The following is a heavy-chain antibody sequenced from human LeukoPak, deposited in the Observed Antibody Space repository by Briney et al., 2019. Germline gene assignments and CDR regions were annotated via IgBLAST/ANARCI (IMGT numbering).Heavy chain of an antibody. Sequence: SETLSLTCTVSGGSISSYYWGWIRQPPGKGLEWIGYIHYSGSTNYNPSLKSRVTISVDTSKNQFSLKLSSVTAADTAVYYCAREAISRSIDYWGQGTLVTVSS. CDR2: IHYSGST. J-gene: IGHJ4*02. D-gene: IGHD3-9*01. CDR3: AREAISRSIDY. V-gene: IGHV4-59*01. CDR1: GGSISSYY.